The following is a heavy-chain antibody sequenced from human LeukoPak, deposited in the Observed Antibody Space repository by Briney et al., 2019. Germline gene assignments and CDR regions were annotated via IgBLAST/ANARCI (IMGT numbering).Heavy chain of an antibody. Sequence: GGSLRLSCAASGFTFSSYAMSWVRQAPGKGLEWVSAISGSGGSTYYADSVKGRFTISRDNSKNTLYLQMNSLRAEDTAVYYCAKGEVVTVIPGSFDYWGQGTLVTVSS. CDR3: AKGEVVTVIPGSFDY. CDR2: ISGSGGST. V-gene: IGHV3-23*01. D-gene: IGHD2-21*02. CDR1: GFTFSSYA. J-gene: IGHJ4*02.